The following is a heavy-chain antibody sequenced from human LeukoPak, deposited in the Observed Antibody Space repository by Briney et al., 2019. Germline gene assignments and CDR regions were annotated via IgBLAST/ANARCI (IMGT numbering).Heavy chain of an antibody. Sequence: ASVKVSCKASGYTFTSYGISWVRQAPGQGLEWMGWISAYNGNTNYTQKLQGRVTMTTDTSTSTAYLELRSLRFDDTAVYYCARDYPLAYCGGDCPLAFDYWGQGTLVTVSS. CDR1: GYTFTSYG. J-gene: IGHJ4*02. V-gene: IGHV1-18*01. D-gene: IGHD2-21*01. CDR2: ISAYNGNT. CDR3: ARDYPLAYCGGDCPLAFDY.